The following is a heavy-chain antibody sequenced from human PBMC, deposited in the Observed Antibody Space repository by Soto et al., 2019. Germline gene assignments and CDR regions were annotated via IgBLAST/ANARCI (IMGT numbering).Heavy chain of an antibody. J-gene: IGHJ6*02. Sequence: SVKVSCKASGFTFTSSAVQWVRQARGQRLEWIGWIVVGSGNTNYAQKFQERVTITRDMSTSTAYMELSSLRSEDTAVYYCAAGIKRPYYYYYGMDVWGQGTTVTVSS. CDR3: AAGIKRPYYYYYGMDV. CDR2: IVVGSGNT. CDR1: GFTFTSSA. V-gene: IGHV1-58*01.